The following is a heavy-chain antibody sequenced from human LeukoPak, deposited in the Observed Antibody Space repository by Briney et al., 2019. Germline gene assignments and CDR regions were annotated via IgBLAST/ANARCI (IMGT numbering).Heavy chain of an antibody. V-gene: IGHV4-4*07. J-gene: IGHJ5*02. Sequence: SETLSLTCTVSGGSISSYYWSWIRQPAGKGLEWIGRIYTSGSTNYNPSLKSRVTMSVDTSKNQFSLKLSSVTAADTAVYYCARDRIRAGGYDGGTWFDPWGQGTLVTVSS. CDR3: ARDRIRAGGYDGGTWFDP. CDR2: IYTSGST. CDR1: GGSISSYY. D-gene: IGHD5-12*01.